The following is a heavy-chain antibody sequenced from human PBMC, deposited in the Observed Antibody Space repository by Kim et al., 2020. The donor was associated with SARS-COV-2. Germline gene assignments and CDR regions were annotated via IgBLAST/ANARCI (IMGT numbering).Heavy chain of an antibody. J-gene: IGHJ3*02. CDR3: TRVNPIAGGWYDALDI. D-gene: IGHD6-19*01. V-gene: IGHV3-73*01. CDR1: GFTFSGST. Sequence: GGSLRLSCAASGFTFSGSTMHWVRQASGKGLEWVGRIRSKANSYATAYAASVKNRFTISRVDSKNTAYLQMNSLKTEDTAVYYCTRVNPIAGGWYDALDIWGQGTMVTVSS. CDR2: IRSKANSYAT.